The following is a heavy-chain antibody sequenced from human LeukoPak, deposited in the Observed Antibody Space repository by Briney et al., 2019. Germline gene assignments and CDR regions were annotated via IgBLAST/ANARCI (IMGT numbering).Heavy chain of an antibody. J-gene: IGHJ4*02. D-gene: IGHD5-18*01. CDR1: GYSSW. CDR2: ISPGDSDT. Sequence: GESLKISCKGSGYSSWIGWVRQMPGKGLEWMGIISPGDSDTRYSPPFLGQVTISADKSISTAYLQWSSLKASDTAMYYCARVVKRGYTYGYFDYWGQGTLVTVSS. CDR3: ARVVKRGYTYGYFDY. V-gene: IGHV5-51*01.